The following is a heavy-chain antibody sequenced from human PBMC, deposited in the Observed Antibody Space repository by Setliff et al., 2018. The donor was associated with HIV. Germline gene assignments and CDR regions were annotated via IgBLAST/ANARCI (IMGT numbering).Heavy chain of an antibody. J-gene: IGHJ4*02. Sequence: PGGSLRLSCAASGFTFSSYDMFWVRQVAGKGLEWVSAIGTAADTFYPASVKGRFTISRDNSKNTLYLQMNSLRAEDTAMYYCATSLMGQYFYYWGQGTLVTVSS. CDR2: IGTAADT. V-gene: IGHV3-13*01. D-gene: IGHD3-10*01. CDR1: GFTFSSYD. CDR3: ATSLMGQYFYY.